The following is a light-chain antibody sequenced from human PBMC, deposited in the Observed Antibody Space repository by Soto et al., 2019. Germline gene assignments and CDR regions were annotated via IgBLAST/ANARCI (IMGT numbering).Light chain of an antibody. CDR2: DVT. J-gene: IGLJ1*01. V-gene: IGLV2-14*01. Sequence: QSVLTRPASVSGSPGQSITISCTGTSSDVGAYNYVSWFQQHPGKAPKLMIYDVTNRPSGVSNRFSGSKSGNTASLTISGLQAEDEADYYCCSYTSSSTYVFGTGTKLTVL. CDR3: CSYTSSSTYV. CDR1: SSDVGAYNY.